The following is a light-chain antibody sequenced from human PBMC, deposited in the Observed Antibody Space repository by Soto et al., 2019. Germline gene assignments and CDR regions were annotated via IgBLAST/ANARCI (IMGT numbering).Light chain of an antibody. CDR2: DAT. J-gene: IGKJ3*01. CDR1: QSISSY. Sequence: EIVLTQSPATLSLSPGERATPSCRASQSISSYLAWYQQKPGQAPRLLIYDATNRATGIPARFSGSGSGTDFTLTISSLEPEDSAVYYCQQRSNWPLTFGPGTKVDIK. V-gene: IGKV3-11*01. CDR3: QQRSNWPLT.